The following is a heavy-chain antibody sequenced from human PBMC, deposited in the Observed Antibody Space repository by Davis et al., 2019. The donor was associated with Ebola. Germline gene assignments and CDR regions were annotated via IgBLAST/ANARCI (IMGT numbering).Heavy chain of an antibody. D-gene: IGHD5-12*01. CDR2: ISGSGGST. Sequence: GESLKISCAASGFTFSSYAMSWVRQAPGKGLEWVSAISGSGGSTYYADSVKGRFTISRDNSKNTLYLQMNSLRAEDTAVYYCAKSFGPRGFHYYGMDVWGQGTTVTVSS. CDR1: GFTFSSYA. V-gene: IGHV3-23*01. J-gene: IGHJ6*02. CDR3: AKSFGPRGFHYYGMDV.